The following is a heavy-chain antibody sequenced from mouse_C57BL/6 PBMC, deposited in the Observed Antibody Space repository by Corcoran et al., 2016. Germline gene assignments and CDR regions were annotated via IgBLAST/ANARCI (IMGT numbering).Heavy chain of an antibody. V-gene: IGHV9-3*01. D-gene: IGHD3-1*01. CDR1: GYTFTTYG. J-gene: IGHJ2*01. CDR2: INTYSGVP. Sequence: QIQLVQSGPELKKPGETVKISCKASGYTFTTYGMSWVKQAPGKGLKWMGWINTYSGVPTYADDFKGRFAFSLETSASTAYLQINNLKNEDTATYFCARGRASCFDYWGQGTTLTVSS. CDR3: ARGRASCFDY.